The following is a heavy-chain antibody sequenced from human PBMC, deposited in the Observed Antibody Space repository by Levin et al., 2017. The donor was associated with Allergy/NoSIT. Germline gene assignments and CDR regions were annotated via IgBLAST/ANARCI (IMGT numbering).Heavy chain of an antibody. CDR2: INHSGST. V-gene: IGHV4-34*01. CDR3: ASAAPSGVAAVGTSEYFQH. Sequence: PSETLSLTCAVYGGSFSGYYWSWIRQPPGAGLEWIGEINHSGSTNYNPSLKSRVTISVDTSKNQFSLKLSSVTAADTAVYYCASAAPSGVAAVGTSEYFQHWGQGTLVTVSS. D-gene: IGHD6-13*01. CDR1: GGSFSGYY. J-gene: IGHJ1*01.